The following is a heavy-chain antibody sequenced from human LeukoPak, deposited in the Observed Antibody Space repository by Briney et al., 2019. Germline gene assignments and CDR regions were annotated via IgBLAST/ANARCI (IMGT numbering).Heavy chain of an antibody. CDR3: AKVDYGDNSPFDY. D-gene: IGHD4-23*01. CDR1: GFTFSNYA. CDR2: ILGSDTTT. V-gene: IGHV3-23*01. J-gene: IGHJ4*02. Sequence: GGSLRLSCAASGFTFSNYAMTWVRQAPGKGLEWVSTILGSDTTTFCADSVKGRFTTSRDNSKHTLYLQMHSLRAEDTAVYYCAKVDYGDNSPFDYWGQGTLVTVSS.